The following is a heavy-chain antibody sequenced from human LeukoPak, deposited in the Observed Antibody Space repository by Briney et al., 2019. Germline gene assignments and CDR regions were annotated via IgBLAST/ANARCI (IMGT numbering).Heavy chain of an antibody. CDR2: ISGSGGST. J-gene: IGHJ4*02. Sequence: GGSLRLSCAASGFTFSNYGMSWVRQAPGKGLEWVSAISGSGGSTYNADSVKGRFTISRDNSKNTLYLQMNSLRAEDTAVYCCARDSLTMIVGRQKRGLDYWGQGTLVTVSS. CDR1: GFTFSNYG. D-gene: IGHD3-22*01. V-gene: IGHV3-23*01. CDR3: ARDSLTMIVGRQKRGLDY.